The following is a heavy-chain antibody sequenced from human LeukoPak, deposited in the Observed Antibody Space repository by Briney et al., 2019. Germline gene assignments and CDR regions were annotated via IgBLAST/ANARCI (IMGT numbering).Heavy chain of an antibody. CDR3: ARDLVLPVLRGMIVVLDV. V-gene: IGHV4-4*07. CDR2: IYTSGST. D-gene: IGHD1-14*01. J-gene: IGHJ6*02. CDR1: GGSLTTYY. Sequence: SETLSLTCTVSGGSLTTYYWSWIRQPAGKGLEWIGRIYTSGSTNYNPSLKSRVTISVDTSKNQFSLELTSLTAADTAVYYCARDLVLPVLRGMIVVLDVWGQGTTVTVSS.